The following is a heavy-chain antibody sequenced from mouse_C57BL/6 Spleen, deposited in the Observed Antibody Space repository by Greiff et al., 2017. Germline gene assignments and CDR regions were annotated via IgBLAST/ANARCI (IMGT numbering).Heavy chain of an antibody. CDR2: IDPSDSYT. CDR3: ARMITTGVGGYYAMDD. V-gene: IGHV1-69*01. J-gene: IGHJ4*01. CDR1: GYTFTSYW. D-gene: IGHD1-1*01. Sequence: VKLQQPGAELVMPGASVKLSCKASGYTFTSYWMHWVKQRPGQGLEWIGEIDPSDSYTNYNQKFKGKSTLTVDKSSSTAYMQLSSLTAEDSAVYYCARMITTGVGGYYAMDDWGQGTSVTVSS.